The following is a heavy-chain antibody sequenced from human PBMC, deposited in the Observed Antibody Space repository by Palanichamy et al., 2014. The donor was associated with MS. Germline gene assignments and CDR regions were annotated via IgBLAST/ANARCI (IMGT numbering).Heavy chain of an antibody. D-gene: IGHD3-22*01. CDR2: IIPIFETT. CDR3: ARGGNEYYYDNSGYLGFDY. CDR1: GGTFSTYT. J-gene: IGHJ4*02. V-gene: IGHV1-69*01. Sequence: QVQLVQSGAEVKKPGSSVKVSCKASGGTFSTYTINWVRQAPGQGLEWMGGIIPIFETTNYAQKFQGRLTITADDSRSTVYMELSSLRSEDTAVYYCARGGNEYYYDNSGYLGFDYWGQGTQVTVSS.